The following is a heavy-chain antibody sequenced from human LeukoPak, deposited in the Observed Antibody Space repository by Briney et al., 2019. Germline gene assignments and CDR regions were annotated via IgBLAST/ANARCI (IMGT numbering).Heavy chain of an antibody. D-gene: IGHD4-17*01. V-gene: IGHV4-39*07. CDR1: GGSISSSSYY. Sequence: KPSETLSLTCTVSGGSISSSSYYWGWIRQPPGKGLEWIGSIYYSGSTYYNPSLKSRVTISVDTSKNQFSLKLSSVTAADTAVYYCARARGLPGDYGDHDDYWGQGTLVTVSS. CDR3: ARARGLPGDYGDHDDY. CDR2: IYYSGST. J-gene: IGHJ4*02.